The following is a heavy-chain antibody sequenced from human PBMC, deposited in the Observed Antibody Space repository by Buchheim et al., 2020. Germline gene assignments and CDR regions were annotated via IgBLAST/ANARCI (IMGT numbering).Heavy chain of an antibody. Sequence: QVQLQESGPGLVKPSETLSLTCTVSGGSISSYYWSWIRQPPGKGLEWIGYIYYSGSTNYNPSLKSRVTISVDTSKNQFSLKLSSVTAADTAVYYCARDDGSGYASYVYGMDVWGQGTT. CDR1: GGSISSYY. D-gene: IGHD5-12*01. CDR3: ARDDGSGYASYVYGMDV. V-gene: IGHV4-59*01. CDR2: IYYSGST. J-gene: IGHJ6*02.